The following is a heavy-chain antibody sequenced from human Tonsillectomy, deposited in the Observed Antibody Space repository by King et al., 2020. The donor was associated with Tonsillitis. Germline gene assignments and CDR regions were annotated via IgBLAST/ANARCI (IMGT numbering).Heavy chain of an antibody. CDR2: IYSGGST. D-gene: IGHD2-2*01. Sequence: VQLVESGGGLIQPGRSLRLSCAASGFTVSNNYTSWVRQAPGKGLEWVSLIYSGGSTNYADSVKGRFTISRDNSKNALYLQMNFLRADDTAVYYCARVVPAANFDFWGQGSLVTVSS. CDR3: ARVVPAANFDF. V-gene: IGHV3-53*01. J-gene: IGHJ4*02. CDR1: GFTVSNNY.